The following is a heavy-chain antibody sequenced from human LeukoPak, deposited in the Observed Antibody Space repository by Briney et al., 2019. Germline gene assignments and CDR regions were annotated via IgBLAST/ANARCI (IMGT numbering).Heavy chain of an antibody. CDR1: GFTFTYYA. J-gene: IGHJ1*01. CDR2: TSYDGSKK. Sequence: AGGSLRLSCAASGFTFTYYAMHWVRQAPGKGLEWVAGTSYDGSKKYYADSVKGQFTISRDNSKNTLYLQMNSLRVEDTAVYFCAKDIGGSGFYSNFQHWGQGTLVTVSS. D-gene: IGHD3-22*01. V-gene: IGHV3-30*18. CDR3: AKDIGGSGFYSNFQH.